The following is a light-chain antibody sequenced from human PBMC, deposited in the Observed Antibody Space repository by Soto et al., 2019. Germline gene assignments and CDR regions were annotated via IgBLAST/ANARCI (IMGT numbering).Light chain of an antibody. CDR3: MQALPTPPWT. CDR2: LGS. Sequence: DVVMTQSPLSLPVTPGEPASISCRSSQSLLHSNGYNYLDWYLQKPGQSPQLLIYLGSNRASGVPDRFSGSGSRPDFTLKISRVEAENVGVYYRMQALPTPPWTFGQGTKVEI. V-gene: IGKV2-28*01. J-gene: IGKJ1*01. CDR1: QSLLHSNGYNY.